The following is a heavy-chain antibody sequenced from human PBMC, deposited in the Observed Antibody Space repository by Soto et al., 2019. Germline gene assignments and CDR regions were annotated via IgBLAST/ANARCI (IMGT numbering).Heavy chain of an antibody. V-gene: IGHV3-23*01. Sequence: GGSLRLSCAASGFTFSSYAMSWVRQSPGKGLEWVSAISGSGGSTYYADSVKGRFTISRDNSKNTLYLQMNSLRAEDTAVYYCAKDPNYYDSSGYLSGGYFQHWGQGTLVTVSS. D-gene: IGHD3-22*01. CDR2: ISGSGGST. CDR3: AKDPNYYDSSGYLSGGYFQH. J-gene: IGHJ1*01. CDR1: GFTFSSYA.